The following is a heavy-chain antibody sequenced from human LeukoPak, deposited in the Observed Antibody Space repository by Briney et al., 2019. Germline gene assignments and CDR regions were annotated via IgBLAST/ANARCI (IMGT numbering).Heavy chain of an antibody. CDR3: ARARRPVATDFEY. CDR1: GGSISSYH. Sequence: PSETLSLTCTVSGGSISSYHWSWIRQPPGKGLEWIGYIYYSGSTNYNPSLKSRVTISVDTSKNQFSLKLSSVTAADTAVYYCARARRPVATDFEYWGQGTLVTVSS. V-gene: IGHV4-59*01. D-gene: IGHD6-19*01. CDR2: IYYSGST. J-gene: IGHJ4*02.